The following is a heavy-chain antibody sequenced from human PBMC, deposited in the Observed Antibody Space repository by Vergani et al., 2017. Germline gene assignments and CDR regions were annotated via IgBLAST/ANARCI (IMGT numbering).Heavy chain of an antibody. CDR3: AGLDSISWSVRGGYMDV. Sequence: EVQLVQSGAEVKKPGESLKISCKGSGYSFTSYWIGWVRQMPGKGLEWMGIIYPGHSDTRYSPSFQGQVTISADKSISTAYLQWSILKASDTAMYYCAGLDSISWSVRGGYMDVWGKGTTVTVSS. CDR2: IYPGHSDT. V-gene: IGHV5-51*03. D-gene: IGHD6-13*01. J-gene: IGHJ6*03. CDR1: GYSFTSYW.